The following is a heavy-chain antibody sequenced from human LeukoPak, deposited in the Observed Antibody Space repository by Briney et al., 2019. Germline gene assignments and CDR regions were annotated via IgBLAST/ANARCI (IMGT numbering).Heavy chain of an antibody. V-gene: IGHV3-21*01. J-gene: IGHJ6*03. CDR2: ISSSSSYI. Sequence: GGSLRLSCAASGFTFSSYEMNWVRQAPGKGLEWVSSISSSSSYIYYADSVRGRFTISRDNAKNSLYLQMNSLRAEDTAVYYCASGLVAADGIYYYYYMDVWGKGTTVTISS. CDR3: ASGLVAADGIYYYYYMDV. CDR1: GFTFSSYE. D-gene: IGHD2-15*01.